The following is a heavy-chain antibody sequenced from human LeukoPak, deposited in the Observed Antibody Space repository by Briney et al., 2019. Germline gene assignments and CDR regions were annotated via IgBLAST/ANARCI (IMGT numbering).Heavy chain of an antibody. D-gene: IGHD3-3*01. Sequence: SETLSLTCAVYGGSFSGYYWSWIRQPPGKWLEWIGEINHSRSANYNPSLKSRVTISVDTSKNQFSLKLSSVTAADTAVYYCARGLPYYDFWSGYSDYFDYWGQGTLVTVSS. J-gene: IGHJ4*02. CDR1: GGSFSGYY. CDR3: ARGLPYYDFWSGYSDYFDY. CDR2: INHSRSA. V-gene: IGHV4-34*01.